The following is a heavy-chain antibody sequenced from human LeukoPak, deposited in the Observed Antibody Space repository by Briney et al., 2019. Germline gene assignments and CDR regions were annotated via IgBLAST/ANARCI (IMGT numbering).Heavy chain of an antibody. J-gene: IGHJ6*02. D-gene: IGHD2-2*01. V-gene: IGHV5-51*01. CDR3: ARRDGYCSSTSCYADYYYGMDV. CDR2: IYPGDSDT. Sequence: GESLKISCKGSGYSFTNYWIGWVRQMPGKGLEWMGIIYPGDSDTTYSPSFQGQVTISADKSISTAYLQWSSLKASDTAMYYCARRDGYCSSTSCYADYYYGMDVWGQGTSVTVSS. CDR1: GYSFTNYW.